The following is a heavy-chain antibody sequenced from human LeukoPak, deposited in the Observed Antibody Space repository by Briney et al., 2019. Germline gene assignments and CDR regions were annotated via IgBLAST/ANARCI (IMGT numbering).Heavy chain of an antibody. CDR3: ASDKVKSSYDFWSGYYTVVIHY. CDR2: IIPIFGTA. V-gene: IGHV1-69*05. Sequence: SVKVSCKASGGTFSSYAISWVRQAPGQGLEWMGGIIPIFGTANYAQKFQGRVTITTDVATSTAYMELSSLRSEDTAVYYCASDKVKSSYDFWSGYYTVVIHYRGQGTLVTVSS. D-gene: IGHD3-3*01. J-gene: IGHJ4*02. CDR1: GGTFSSYA.